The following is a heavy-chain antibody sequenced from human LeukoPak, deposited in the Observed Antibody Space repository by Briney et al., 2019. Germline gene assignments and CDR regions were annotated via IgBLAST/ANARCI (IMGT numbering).Heavy chain of an antibody. D-gene: IGHD1-26*01. CDR1: GFTFSSHS. V-gene: IGHV3-21*01. CDR2: ISSSSSYI. Sequence: GGSLRLSCAASGFTFSSHSMHWVRQAPGKGLESVSSISSSSSYIYYADSVKARFTISRDNSKSTLYLQMTSLRPEDTAIYYCVKDPSGNYFYFDYWGQGTVVTVSS. CDR3: VKDPSGNYFYFDY. J-gene: IGHJ4*02.